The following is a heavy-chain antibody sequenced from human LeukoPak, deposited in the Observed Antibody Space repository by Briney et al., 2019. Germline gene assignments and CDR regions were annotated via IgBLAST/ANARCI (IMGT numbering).Heavy chain of an antibody. CDR1: GGSISSSSYY. CDR3: ARDRSGSSYFDY. Sequence: SETLSLTCIVSGGSISSSSYYWGWIRQPPGKGLEWIGSIYYTGTTYYNPSLKSRVTISVDTSKNQFSLKLSSVTAADTAVYYCARDRSGSSYFDYWGQGTLVTVSS. V-gene: IGHV4-39*07. J-gene: IGHJ4*02. CDR2: IYYTGTT. D-gene: IGHD1-26*01.